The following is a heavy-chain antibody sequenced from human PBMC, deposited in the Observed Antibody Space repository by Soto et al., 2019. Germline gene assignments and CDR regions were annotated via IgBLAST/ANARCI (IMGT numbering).Heavy chain of an antibody. J-gene: IGHJ4*02. CDR2: ISSSGSSR. Sequence: PGGSLRLSCAVSGFTFSDYYMSWIRQAPGKGLEWVSYISSSGSSRCYADSVKGRFTISRDNARNSLFLQMNSLRADDTAVYYCARDHSDFDEKHFDYWGQGALVTVSS. CDR1: GFTFSDYY. V-gene: IGHV3-11*01. D-gene: IGHD5-12*01. CDR3: ARDHSDFDEKHFDY.